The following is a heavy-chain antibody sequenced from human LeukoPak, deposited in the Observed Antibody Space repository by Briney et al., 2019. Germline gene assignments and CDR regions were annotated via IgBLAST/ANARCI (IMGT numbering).Heavy chain of an antibody. D-gene: IGHD6-19*01. CDR3: ARGLELYSSGWHDAFDI. CDR2: IYYDAGA. J-gene: IGHJ3*02. CDR1: GASVSATNHY. Sequence: KPSETLSLTCTVSGASVSATNHYWSWLRQHPGQGPEWIAYIYYDAGAYYNPSLESRVTISLDSSANQFSLGLSSVTAADTAVYYCARGLELYSSGWHDAFDIWGQGTMVTVSS. V-gene: IGHV4-31*03.